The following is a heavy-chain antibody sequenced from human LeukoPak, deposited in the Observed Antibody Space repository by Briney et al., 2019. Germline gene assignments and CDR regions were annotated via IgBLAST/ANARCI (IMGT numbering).Heavy chain of an antibody. CDR1: GGSFSGYY. CDR3: ARGRYCSSTSCYTRHYYYYYYMDV. CDR2: INHSGST. V-gene: IGHV4-34*01. D-gene: IGHD2-2*02. J-gene: IGHJ6*03. Sequence: PSETLSLTCAVYGGSFSGYYWSWIRQPPGKGLEWIGEINHSGSTNYNPSLKSRVTISVDTSKNQFSLKLSSVTAADTAAYYCARGRYCSSTSCYTRHYYYYYYMDVWGKGTTVTVSS.